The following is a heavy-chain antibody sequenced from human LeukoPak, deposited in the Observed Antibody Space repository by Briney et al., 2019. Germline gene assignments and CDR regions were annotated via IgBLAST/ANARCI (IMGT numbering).Heavy chain of an antibody. CDR3: ARGQPTVTRVDDAFDI. CDR2: MNPNSGNT. CDR1: GYTFTSYD. Sequence: ASVKVSCKASGYTFTSYDIKWVRQATGQGLEWMGWMNPNSGNTGYAQKFQGRVTMTRNTSISTAYMELSSLRSEHTAVYYCARGQPTVTRVDDAFDIWGQGTMVTVSS. V-gene: IGHV1-8*01. D-gene: IGHD4-17*01. J-gene: IGHJ3*02.